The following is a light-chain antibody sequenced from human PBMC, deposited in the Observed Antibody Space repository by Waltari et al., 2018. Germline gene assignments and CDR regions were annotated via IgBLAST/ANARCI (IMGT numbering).Light chain of an antibody. CDR1: SNAVGAYKY. Sequence: QSALTQPRSVSGSPGQSVTIPCTGTSNAVGAYKYGSWHQQHPGKAPKLMIYDVSKRPSGVPDRFSASKSGNTASLTISGLQAEDEADYYCCSYTGTYTHWVFGGGTKLTVL. V-gene: IGLV2-11*01. J-gene: IGLJ3*02. CDR2: DVS. CDR3: CSYTGTYTHWV.